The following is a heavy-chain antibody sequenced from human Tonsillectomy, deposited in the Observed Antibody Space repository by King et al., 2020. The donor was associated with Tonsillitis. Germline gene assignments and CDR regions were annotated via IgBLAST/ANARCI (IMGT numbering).Heavy chain of an antibody. CDR3: AKEYCCGGSCYSFYYYGMDV. CDR1: GFTFDDYA. J-gene: IGHJ6*02. V-gene: IGHV3-9*01. CDR2: ISWNSGSI. Sequence: EVQLVESGGGLVQPGRSLRISCAASGFTFDDYAMHWVRQAPGKGLEWVSGISWNSGSIGYADSVKGRFTISRDNAKKSLYLQMNSLRGEDTALYYCAKEYCCGGSCYSFYYYGMDVWGQGTTVSVSS. D-gene: IGHD2-15*01.